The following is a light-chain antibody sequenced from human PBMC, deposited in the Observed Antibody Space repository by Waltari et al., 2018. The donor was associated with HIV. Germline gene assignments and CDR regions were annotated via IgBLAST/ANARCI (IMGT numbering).Light chain of an antibody. J-gene: IGLJ1*01. CDR1: RLRSDY. CDR3: NSRDSSGHHLV. CDR2: GND. Sequence: SSELTQDPAVSVALGQTVRITCQVSRLRSDYASWYQQKPGQAPLLVVYGNDKRPSGIPDRFSGSSSGNTASLTITGAQAEDEADYYCNSRDSSGHHLVFATGTTVTVL. V-gene: IGLV3-19*01.